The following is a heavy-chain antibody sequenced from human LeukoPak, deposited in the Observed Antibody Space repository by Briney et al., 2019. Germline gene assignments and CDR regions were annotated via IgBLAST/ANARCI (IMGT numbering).Heavy chain of an antibody. CDR3: ARDPPSRGTRYFGY. CDR1: GFTFSSYG. V-gene: IGHV3-30*03. CDR2: ISYDGSNK. J-gene: IGHJ4*02. D-gene: IGHD3-16*01. Sequence: PGGSLRLSCAASGFTFSSYGMHWVRQAPGKGLEWVAVISYDGSNKYYADSVKGRFTVSRDNAKNSLYLQMDSLRVEDTAVYYCARDPPSRGTRYFGYWGQGILVTVSS.